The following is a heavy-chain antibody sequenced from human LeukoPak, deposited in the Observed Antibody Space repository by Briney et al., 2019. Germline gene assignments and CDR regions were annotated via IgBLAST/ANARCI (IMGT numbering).Heavy chain of an antibody. Sequence: GGSLRLSWAASGFTVSSNYMSWVRQAPGKGLEWVSVIYSGGSTYYADSVKGRFTISRDNSKNTLYLQMNSLRAEDTAVYCCAGAFYDYWGQGTLVTVSS. CDR2: IYSGGST. CDR3: AGAFYDY. V-gene: IGHV3-53*01. J-gene: IGHJ4*02. CDR1: GFTVSSNY.